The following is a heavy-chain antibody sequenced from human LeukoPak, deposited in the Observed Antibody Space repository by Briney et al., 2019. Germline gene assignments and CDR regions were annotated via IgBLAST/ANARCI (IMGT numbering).Heavy chain of an antibody. D-gene: IGHD3-3*01. CDR3: ARERTYYDFWSAYYYYYGMDV. J-gene: IGHJ6*02. CDR1: GFTFSSYA. V-gene: IGHV3-30-3*01. CDR2: ISYDGSNK. Sequence: GGSLRLSCAASGFTFSSYAMHWVRQAPGKGLEWVAVISYDGSNKYYADSVKGRFTISRDNSKNTLYLQMNSLRAEDTAVYYCARERTYYDFWSAYYYYYGMDVWGQGTTVTVSS.